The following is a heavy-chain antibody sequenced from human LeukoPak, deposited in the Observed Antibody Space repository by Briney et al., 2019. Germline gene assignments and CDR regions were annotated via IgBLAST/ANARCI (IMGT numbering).Heavy chain of an antibody. Sequence: SETLSLTCTVSGGSISDYYCNWIRQPPGKGLEWIGYIYYRGTTNYNPSLNSRVTISVDSSKNQFSLKLSSVTAADTAVYYCARGPPRTGRERYFDYWGQGTLVSASS. V-gene: IGHV4-59*01. D-gene: IGHD1-1*01. CDR3: ARGPPRTGRERYFDY. CDR1: GGSISDYY. CDR2: IYYRGTT. J-gene: IGHJ4*02.